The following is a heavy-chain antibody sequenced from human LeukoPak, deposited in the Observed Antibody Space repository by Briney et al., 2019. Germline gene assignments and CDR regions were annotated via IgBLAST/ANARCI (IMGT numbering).Heavy chain of an antibody. J-gene: IGHJ4*02. Sequence: PSETLSLTCTVSGYSISSGYYWGWIRQPPGKGLEWIGSIYHSGSTYYNPSLKSRVTISVDTSKNQFSLKLSSVTAADTAVYYCARVDWAWGVRRYFDYWGQGTLVTVSS. D-gene: IGHD3-9*01. CDR1: GYSISSGYY. V-gene: IGHV4-38-2*02. CDR2: IYHSGST. CDR3: ARVDWAWGVRRYFDY.